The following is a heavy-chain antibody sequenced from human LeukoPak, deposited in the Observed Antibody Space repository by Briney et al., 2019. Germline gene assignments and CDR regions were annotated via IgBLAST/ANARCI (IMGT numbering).Heavy chain of an antibody. CDR3: ARGPFHLRLGELSPYFDY. D-gene: IGHD3-16*02. CDR1: GGTFSSYA. J-gene: IGHJ4*02. V-gene: IGHV1-69*01. CDR2: IIPIFGTA. Sequence: SVKVSCKASGGTFSSYAISWVRQAPGQGLEWMGGIIPIFGTANYAQKFQGRVTITADESTSTAYMELSSLRSEDTAVYYCARGPFHLRLGELSPYFDYWGQGTLVTVSS.